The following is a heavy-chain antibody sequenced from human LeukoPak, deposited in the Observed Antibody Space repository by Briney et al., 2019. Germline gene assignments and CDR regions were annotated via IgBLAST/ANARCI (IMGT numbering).Heavy chain of an antibody. J-gene: IGHJ5*02. V-gene: IGHV1-69*13. CDR3: ARGAKFRSYGSGTYYTSLPFDP. CDR1: GGTFSSYA. Sequence: SVKVSCKASGGTFSSYAISWVRQAPGQGLAWMGGIIPIFGTANYAQKFQGRVTITADESASTAYMELSSLRSEDMAVYYCARGAKFRSYGSGTYYTSLPFDPWGQGTLVTVSS. D-gene: IGHD3-10*01. CDR2: IIPIFGTA.